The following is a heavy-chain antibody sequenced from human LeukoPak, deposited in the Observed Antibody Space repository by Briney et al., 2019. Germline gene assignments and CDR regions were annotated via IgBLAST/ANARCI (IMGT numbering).Heavy chain of an antibody. J-gene: IGHJ4*02. Sequence: ASVKVSCKASRGTFSSYAISWVRQAPGQGLEWMGGIIPIFGTANYAQKFQGRVTITADESTSTAYMELSSLRSEDTAVYYCARHSSSWYYFDYWGQGTLVTVSS. V-gene: IGHV1-69*13. CDR2: IIPIFGTA. D-gene: IGHD6-13*01. CDR1: RGTFSSYA. CDR3: ARHSSSWYYFDY.